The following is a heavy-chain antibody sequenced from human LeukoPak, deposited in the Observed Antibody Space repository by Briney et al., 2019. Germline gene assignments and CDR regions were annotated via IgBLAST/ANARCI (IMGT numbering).Heavy chain of an antibody. CDR1: GGSISSGSYY. Sequence: SETLSLTCTVSGGSISSGSYYWSWLRQPAGKGLDWIGRIYTTGSTNYNPSLKSRVTISLDTSKNQFSLKLTSVTAADTAVYYCATLPGGVTTPNPSWGQGTLVTVSS. D-gene: IGHD4-17*01. V-gene: IGHV4-61*02. CDR3: ATLPGGVTTPNPS. J-gene: IGHJ5*02. CDR2: IYTTGST.